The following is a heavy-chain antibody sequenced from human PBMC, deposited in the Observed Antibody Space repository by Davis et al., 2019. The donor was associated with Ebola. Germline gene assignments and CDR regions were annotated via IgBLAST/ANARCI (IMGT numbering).Heavy chain of an antibody. V-gene: IGHV3-48*02. CDR3: ARDLVTTVTTLLYYGMDV. CDR1: GFTFSSYS. J-gene: IGHJ6*04. CDR2: ISSSSSTI. D-gene: IGHD4-17*01. Sequence: GGSLRLSCAASGFTFSSYSMNWVRQAPGKGLEWVSYISSSSSTIYYADSVKGRFTISRDNAKNSLYLQMNSLRDEDTAVYYCARDLVTTVTTLLYYGMDVWGKGTTVTVSS.